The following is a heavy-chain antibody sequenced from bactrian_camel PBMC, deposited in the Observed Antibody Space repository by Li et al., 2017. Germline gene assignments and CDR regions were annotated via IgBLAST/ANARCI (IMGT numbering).Heavy chain of an antibody. CDR3: AAHVERIAPYLRLREREYKY. CDR2: SYTAGAAT. CDR1: DYSFSRYW. Sequence: HVQLVESGGGSVRARESLRLSCAASDYSFSRYWAWFRQAPGKEREGVAASYTAGAATDYTDSVKGRFTISLDKAKSTLYLQMNSLTPEDTAMYYCAAHVERIAPYLRLREREYKYWGQGTQVTVS. V-gene: IGHV3S1*01. D-gene: IGHD4*01. J-gene: IGHJ4*01.